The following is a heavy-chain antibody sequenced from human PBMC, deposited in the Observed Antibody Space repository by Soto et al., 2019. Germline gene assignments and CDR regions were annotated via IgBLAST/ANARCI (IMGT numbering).Heavy chain of an antibody. V-gene: IGHV5-51*01. J-gene: IGHJ6*03. CDR1: GYSYTSYW. Sequence: GEALKISCKGSGYSYTSYWIGWVRQMPGKGLEWMGIIYPGDSDTRYSPSFQGQVTISADKSISTAYLQWSSLKASDTAMYYCTRVVVVPAAPSWHYYSYMDVWAKGTTVTGSS. CDR3: TRVVVVPAAPSWHYYSYMDV. D-gene: IGHD2-2*01. CDR2: IYPGDSDT.